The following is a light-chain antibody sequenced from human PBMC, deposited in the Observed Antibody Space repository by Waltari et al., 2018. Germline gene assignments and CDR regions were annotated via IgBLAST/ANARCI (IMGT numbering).Light chain of an antibody. Sequence: EIVLTQSPATLSLSPGERATLSCRASQSVSSYLGWYQQKPGQAPRLLIYDASNRATGIPARFSGSGSGTDFTLTISSLQPEDVAVYYCQQHYSPPNTFGQGTKLEIK. V-gene: IGKV3-11*01. CDR2: DAS. CDR1: QSVSSY. J-gene: IGKJ2*01. CDR3: QQHYSPPNT.